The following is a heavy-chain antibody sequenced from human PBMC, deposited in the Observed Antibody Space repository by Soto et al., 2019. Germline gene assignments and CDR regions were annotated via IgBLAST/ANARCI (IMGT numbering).Heavy chain of an antibody. D-gene: IGHD2-8*01. CDR3: ASCTNGVCPKGPNAFDI. Sequence: HPGGSLRLSCAASGFTFSSYWMSWVRQAPGKGLEWVANIKQDGSEKYYVDSVKGRFTISRDNAKNSLYLQMNSLRAEDTAVYYCASCTNGVCPKGPNAFDIWGQGTMVTVSS. J-gene: IGHJ3*02. CDR1: GFTFSSYW. V-gene: IGHV3-7*01. CDR2: IKQDGSEK.